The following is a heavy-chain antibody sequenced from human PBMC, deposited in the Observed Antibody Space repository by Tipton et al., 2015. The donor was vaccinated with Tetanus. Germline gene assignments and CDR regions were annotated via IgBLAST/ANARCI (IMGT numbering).Heavy chain of an antibody. J-gene: IGHJ4*02. D-gene: IGHD3-22*01. Sequence: GSLRLSCAASGFTFSSYSMNWVRQAPGKGLEWVSYISSSSSTIYYADSVKGRFTISRDNAKNSLYLQMNSLRDEDTAVYYCARDARGVYDSTVWYDYWGQGTLVTVSS. CDR3: ARDARGVYDSTVWYDY. CDR1: GFTFSSYS. CDR2: ISSSSSTI. V-gene: IGHV3-48*02.